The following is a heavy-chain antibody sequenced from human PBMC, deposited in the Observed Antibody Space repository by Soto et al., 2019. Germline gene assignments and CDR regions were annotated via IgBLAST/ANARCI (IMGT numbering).Heavy chain of an antibody. CDR3: AKEGRSGWYYFDY. D-gene: IGHD6-19*01. Sequence: QVQLVESGGGVVQPGRSLRLSCAASGFTFSDYGMHWVRQAPGKGLEWVAVISYAGTNTYYADSVKGRFTVSRDNSKNTRYREMNSLRPEDRAVYYCAKEGRSGWYYFDYWGQGSLVTVSS. CDR2: ISYAGTNT. V-gene: IGHV3-30*18. J-gene: IGHJ4*02. CDR1: GFTFSDYG.